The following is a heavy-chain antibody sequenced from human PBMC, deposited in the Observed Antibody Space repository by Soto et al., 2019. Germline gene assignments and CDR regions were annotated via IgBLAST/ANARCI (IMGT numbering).Heavy chain of an antibody. Sequence: TLSLTCTVSSGSISTYYWSWIRQPPGKGLEWIGYIYYSGSTYYNPSLKSRVTISVDTSKNQFSLKLSSVTAADTAVYYCARQRDYYDSSGYFFDWFDPWGQGTLVTVSS. D-gene: IGHD3-22*01. CDR2: IYYSGST. CDR1: SGSISTYY. CDR3: ARQRDYYDSSGYFFDWFDP. V-gene: IGHV4-59*04. J-gene: IGHJ5*02.